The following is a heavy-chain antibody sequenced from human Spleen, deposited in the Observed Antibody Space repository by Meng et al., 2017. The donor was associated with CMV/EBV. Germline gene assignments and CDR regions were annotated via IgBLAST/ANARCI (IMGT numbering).Heavy chain of an antibody. CDR1: GYTFSDYG. CDR3: ASPSPLVDYGLDV. V-gene: IGHV1-69*10. CDR2: IIPILGIA. Sequence: SVKVSCKASGYTFSDYGISWVRQAPGQGLEWMGWIIPILGIANYAQKFQGRVTMTSNTSINTAYMELSSLTSEDTAVYYCASPSPLVDYGLDVWGQGTTVTVSS. J-gene: IGHJ6*02. D-gene: IGHD1-26*01.